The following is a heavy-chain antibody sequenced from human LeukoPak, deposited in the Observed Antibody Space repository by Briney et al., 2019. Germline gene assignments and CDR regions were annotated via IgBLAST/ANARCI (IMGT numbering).Heavy chain of an antibody. V-gene: IGHV4-34*01. D-gene: IGHD3-22*01. CDR2: INHSGST. CDR1: GGSISGFY. Sequence: SETLSLTCTVSGGSISGFYWSWIRQPPGKGLEWIGEINHSGSTNYNPSLKSRVTISVDTSKNQFSLKLSSVTAADTAVYYCARGRTPYYYDSSGYGYWGQGTLVTVSS. CDR3: ARGRTPYYYDSSGYGY. J-gene: IGHJ4*02.